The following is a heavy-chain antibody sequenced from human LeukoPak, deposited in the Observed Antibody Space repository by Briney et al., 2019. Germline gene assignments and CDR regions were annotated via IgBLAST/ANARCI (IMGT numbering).Heavy chain of an antibody. D-gene: IGHD2-2*01. V-gene: IGHV4-39*01. J-gene: IGHJ5*02. CDR3: ARIRSLDVPSNWFDP. Sequence: PSETLSLTCTVSGGSISSSSYYWGWIRQPPGKGLEWIGSIYHSGSTYYNPSLKSRATISVDTSKNQFSLKLSSVTAADTAVYYCARIRSLDVPSNWFDPWGQGTLVTVSS. CDR2: IYHSGST. CDR1: GGSISSSSYY.